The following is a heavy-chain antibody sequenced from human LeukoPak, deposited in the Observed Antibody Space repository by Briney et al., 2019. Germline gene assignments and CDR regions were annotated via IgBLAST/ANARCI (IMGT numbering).Heavy chain of an antibody. CDR1: GGSFSGYY. V-gene: IGHV4-34*01. D-gene: IGHD6-6*01. Sequence: PSETLSLTCAVYGGSFSGYYWSWIRPPPGKGLEWIGEINHSGSTNYNPSLKSRVTISVDTSKNQFSLKLTSVTAADTAVYYCARSIYTTSSHPYFFDYWGQGTLVTVSS. CDR3: ARSIYTTSSHPYFFDY. CDR2: INHSGST. J-gene: IGHJ4*02.